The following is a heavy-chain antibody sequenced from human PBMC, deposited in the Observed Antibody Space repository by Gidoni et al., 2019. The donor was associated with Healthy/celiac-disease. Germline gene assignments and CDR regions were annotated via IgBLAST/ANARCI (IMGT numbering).Heavy chain of an antibody. CDR2: ISCRGGST. J-gene: IGHJ4*02. CDR1: GCTFSSYA. D-gene: IGHD6-13*01. CDR3: AKVRAYSSSWYYFDY. Sequence: ELQLLESGGGLVQPGGPLRPSCAPSGCTFSSYAMCWVRQAPGNGLEWVSAISCRGGSTSYAESVKGRFTISRDNYKNTLYLQMNSLRAEDTAVYYCAKVRAYSSSWYYFDYWGQGTLVTVSS. V-gene: IGHV3-23*01.